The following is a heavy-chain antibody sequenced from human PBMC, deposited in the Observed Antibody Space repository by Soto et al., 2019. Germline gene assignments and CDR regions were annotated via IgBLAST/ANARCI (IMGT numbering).Heavy chain of an antibody. Sequence: GGSLRLSCAASGFTFSNYGMHWVRQAPGKGLEWVAVISYDGSNKYYADSVKGRFTISRENSKNMMYLQMNSLRPEDTAVYYCAKDPGDRTGPWPDVWGQGTTVTVSS. CDR3: AKDPGDRTGPWPDV. D-gene: IGHD7-27*01. J-gene: IGHJ6*02. V-gene: IGHV3-30*18. CDR1: GFTFSNYG. CDR2: ISYDGSNK.